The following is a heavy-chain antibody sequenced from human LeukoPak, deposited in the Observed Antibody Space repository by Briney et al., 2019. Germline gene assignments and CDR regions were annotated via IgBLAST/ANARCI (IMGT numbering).Heavy chain of an antibody. V-gene: IGHV3-21*01. CDR3: AKGRDGYSLDY. J-gene: IGHJ4*02. D-gene: IGHD5-24*01. CDR1: GFTFSSCG. CDR2: IGPTGTER. Sequence: MSGGSLRLSCAASGFTFSSCGFNWVRQAPAKGQEWVSSIGPTGTERYYADSVRGRFTISRDNAKNSMYLQMDSLRAGDTAVYYCAKGRDGYSLDYWGQGTLVTVSS.